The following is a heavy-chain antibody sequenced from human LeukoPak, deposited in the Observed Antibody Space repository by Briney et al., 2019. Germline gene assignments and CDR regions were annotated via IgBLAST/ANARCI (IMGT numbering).Heavy chain of an antibody. CDR2: IYYSGST. D-gene: IGHD5-24*01. J-gene: IGHJ4*02. V-gene: IGHV4-59*01. Sequence: PSETLSLTCTVSGGSISSYYWSWIRQPPGKGLEWIGYIYYSGSTNYNPSLKSRVTISVDTSKNQFSLKLSSVTAADTAVYYCTRDRRRWLDYRGQGTLVTVSS. CDR3: TRDRRRWLDY. CDR1: GGSISSYY.